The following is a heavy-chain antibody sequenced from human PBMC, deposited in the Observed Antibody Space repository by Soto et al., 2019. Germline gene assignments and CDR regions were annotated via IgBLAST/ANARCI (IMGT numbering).Heavy chain of an antibody. D-gene: IGHD3-10*01. CDR1: GFTFSGYG. CDR2: ISNDGSHK. CDR3: AKSPHYYGSGPSEIDY. V-gene: IGHV3-30*18. Sequence: GGFLRLSCAASGFTFSGYGMHWVRQAPGKGLEWVAVISNDGSHKYYADSVKGRFTISRDNTKDTLYLQMDSLRAEDTADYYCAKSPHYYGSGPSEIDYWGQGTLVTVSS. J-gene: IGHJ4*02.